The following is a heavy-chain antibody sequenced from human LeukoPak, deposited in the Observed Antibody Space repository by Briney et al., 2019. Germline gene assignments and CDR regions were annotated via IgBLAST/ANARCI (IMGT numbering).Heavy chain of an antibody. J-gene: IGHJ4*02. CDR1: GGSISSGGYS. CDR3: ARALIFGVVYFDY. Sequence: SETLSLTCAVSGGSISSGGYSWSWIRQPPGKGLEWIGYIYHSGSTYYNPSLKSRVTISVDRSKNQFSLKLGSVTAADTAVYYCARALIFGVVYFDYWGQGTLVTVSS. V-gene: IGHV4-30-2*01. CDR2: IYHSGST. D-gene: IGHD3-3*01.